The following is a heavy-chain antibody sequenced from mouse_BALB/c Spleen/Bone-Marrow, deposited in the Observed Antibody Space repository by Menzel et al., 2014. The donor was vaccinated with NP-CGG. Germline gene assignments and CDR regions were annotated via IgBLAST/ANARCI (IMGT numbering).Heavy chain of an antibody. D-gene: IGHD1-1*01. Sequence: EVQLQQSGAELVKPGASVKLSCTASGFNIKDTYMYWVKQRPEQGLEWIGGIDPANGHTIYDPKFQGKATITADTSSNTAYLQLSSLTSEDTAVYYCAVYGYAMDYWGQGTSVTVSS. V-gene: IGHV14-3*02. CDR1: GFNIKDTY. CDR3: AVYGYAMDY. J-gene: IGHJ4*01. CDR2: IDPANGHT.